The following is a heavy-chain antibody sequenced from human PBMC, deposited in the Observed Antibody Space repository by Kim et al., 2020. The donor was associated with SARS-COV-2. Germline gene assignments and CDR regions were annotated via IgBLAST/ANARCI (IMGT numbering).Heavy chain of an antibody. V-gene: IGHV3-11*06. Sequence: KCRFTIARDHTKNSLYLQMNSLRAEDTAVYYCARDSMVRGYYGSGSYYDNWGQGTLVTVSS. CDR3: ARDSMVRGYYGSGSYYDN. D-gene: IGHD3-10*01. J-gene: IGHJ4*02.